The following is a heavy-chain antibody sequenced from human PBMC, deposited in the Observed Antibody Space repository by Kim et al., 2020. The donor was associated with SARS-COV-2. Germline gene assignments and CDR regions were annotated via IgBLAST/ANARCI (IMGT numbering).Heavy chain of an antibody. CDR1: GFTFSNYW. Sequence: GGSLRLSCAASGFTFSNYWMSWVRQAPGKGLEWVANIRQGGGVKYYADSVRGRFTISRDDAKNSVYLQMNSLGADDMAVYYCARVGCSGWPEEYWGQGTLVAVSS. V-gene: IGHV3-7*01. CDR2: IRQGGGVK. CDR3: ARVGCSGWPEEY. D-gene: IGHD2-15*01. J-gene: IGHJ4*02.